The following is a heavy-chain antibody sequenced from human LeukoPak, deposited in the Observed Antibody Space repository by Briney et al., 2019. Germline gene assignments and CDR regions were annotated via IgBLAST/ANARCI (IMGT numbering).Heavy chain of an antibody. D-gene: IGHD2-15*01. J-gene: IGHJ3*02. CDR3: ARGSQSGGSLAFDI. Sequence: PSETLSLTCTVSGGSISSYYWSWIRQPPGKGLEWIGEINHSGSTNYNPSLKSRVTISVDTSKNQFSLKLSSVTAADTAVYYCARGSQSGGSLAFDIWGQGTMVTVSS. V-gene: IGHV4-34*01. CDR2: INHSGST. CDR1: GGSISSYY.